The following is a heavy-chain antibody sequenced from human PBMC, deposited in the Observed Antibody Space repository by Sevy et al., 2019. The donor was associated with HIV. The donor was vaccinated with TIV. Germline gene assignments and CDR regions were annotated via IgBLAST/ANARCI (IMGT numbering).Heavy chain of an antibody. V-gene: IGHV3-30-3*01. CDR2: ISYDGSNK. CDR3: ARVGVYGGSFDY. CDR1: GFTFSSYA. J-gene: IGHJ4*02. D-gene: IGHD3-16*01. Sequence: GGSLRLSCAASGFTFSSYAMHWVRQAPGKGLEWVAVISYDGSNKYYADSVKGRFTISRDNSKNTLYLQMNSLRAEDTAVYYCARVGVYGGSFDYWGQGTLVTVSS.